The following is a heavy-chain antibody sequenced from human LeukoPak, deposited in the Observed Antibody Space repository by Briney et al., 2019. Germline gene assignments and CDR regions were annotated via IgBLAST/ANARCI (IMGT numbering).Heavy chain of an antibody. CDR1: GYSFTSYW. CDR2: IYPGDYDT. CDR3: ATKYSSSPVGAFDI. J-gene: IGHJ3*02. V-gene: IGHV5-51*01. D-gene: IGHD6-13*01. Sequence: GGSLKISCKGSGYSFTSYWIGWVRQMPGKGLEWMGIIYPGDYDTRYSPSFQGQVTISADKSISTAYLQWSSLKGSDTAMYYCATKYSSSPVGAFDIWGQGTMVTVSS.